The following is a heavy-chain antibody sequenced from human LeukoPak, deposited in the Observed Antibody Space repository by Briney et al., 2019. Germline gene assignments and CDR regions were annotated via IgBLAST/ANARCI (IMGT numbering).Heavy chain of an antibody. J-gene: IGHJ5*02. CDR2: IHHSGST. CDR1: GYSISSGYY. CDR3: ARGGYSGRNWFDP. D-gene: IGHD5-12*01. Sequence: PSETLSLTCTVSGYSISSGYYWGWIRQPPGKGLEWIGEIHHSGSTNYNPSLKSRVTISVDTSKNQFSLKLSSVTAADTAVYYCARGGYSGRNWFDPWGQGTLVTVSS. V-gene: IGHV4-38-2*02.